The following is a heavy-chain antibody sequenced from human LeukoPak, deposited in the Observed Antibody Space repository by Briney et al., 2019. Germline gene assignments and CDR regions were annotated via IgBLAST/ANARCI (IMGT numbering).Heavy chain of an antibody. J-gene: IGHJ4*02. CDR1: GYRFTSNW. CDR2: IDPSDSYT. V-gene: IGHV5-10-1*01. CDR3: ARHGAGGYTFDY. Sequence: GESLRISCKGSGYRFTSNWISWVRQMPGKGLEWMGRIDPSDSYTNYSPSFQGHVTISADKSINTAYLQWSSLKASDTAMYYCARHGAGGYTFDYWGQGTLVTVSS. D-gene: IGHD5-18*01.